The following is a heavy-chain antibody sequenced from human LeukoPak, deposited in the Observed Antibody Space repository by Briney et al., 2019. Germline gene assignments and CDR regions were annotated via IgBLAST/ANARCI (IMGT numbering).Heavy chain of an antibody. CDR2: AYYRSTWHH. CDR1: GDTVSSSIAV. Sequence: SQTLSLTCAISGDTVSSSIAVWNWIRQSPSRGLEWLGKAYYRSTWHHDYAVSVKSRITINPDTSKNQFSLQLNSVTPEDTAVYYCARLVTAMKAGFDPWGQGTLVTVSS. V-gene: IGHV6-1*01. CDR3: ARLVTAMKAGFDP. J-gene: IGHJ5*02. D-gene: IGHD2-21*02.